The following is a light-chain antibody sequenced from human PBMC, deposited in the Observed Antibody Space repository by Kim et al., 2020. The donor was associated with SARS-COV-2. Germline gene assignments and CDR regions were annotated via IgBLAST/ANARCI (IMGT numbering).Light chain of an antibody. CDR3: QAWDSSLYV. V-gene: IGLV3-1*01. Sequence: SYELTQPPSVSVSPGQTASITCSGDKLGDKYACWYQQKPGQSPVLVIYQDSKRPSGIPERFSGSNSGNTATLTISGTQAMDEADYYCQAWDSSLYVFGPG. CDR1: KLGDKY. J-gene: IGLJ1*01. CDR2: QDS.